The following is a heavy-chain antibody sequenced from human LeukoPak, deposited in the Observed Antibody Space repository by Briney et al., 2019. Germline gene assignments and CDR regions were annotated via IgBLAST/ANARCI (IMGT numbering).Heavy chain of an antibody. D-gene: IGHD3-10*01. J-gene: IGHJ4*02. CDR1: GGSISSSDYY. CDR3: ARKPNFGSGRHWYYFDN. V-gene: IGHV4-39*01. Sequence: PSETLSLTCTVSGGSISSSDYYVGWIRQPPGKGLEWIASILYSGNTYYNPSLRSRVTISVDTSKNQFSLKLSSVTAADTAIYYCARKPNFGSGRHWYYFDNWGQGTLVTVSS. CDR2: ILYSGNT.